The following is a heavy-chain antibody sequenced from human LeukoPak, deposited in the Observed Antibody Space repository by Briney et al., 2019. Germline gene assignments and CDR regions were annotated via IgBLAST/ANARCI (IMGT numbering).Heavy chain of an antibody. CDR2: INSDGSSR. CDR1: GFTFSNYW. V-gene: IGHV3-74*01. CDR3: ASASSHRIAAGGDY. D-gene: IGHD6-13*01. J-gene: IGHJ4*02. Sequence: PGGSPRLSCAASGFTFSNYWMHWVRQAPGKGLVWVSRINSDGSSRNYADSVKGRFTISRDNAKNTLYLQMNSLRVEDTAVYYCASASSHRIAAGGDYWGQGTLVTVSS.